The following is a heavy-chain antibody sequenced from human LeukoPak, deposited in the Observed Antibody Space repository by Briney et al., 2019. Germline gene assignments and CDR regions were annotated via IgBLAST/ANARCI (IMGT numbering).Heavy chain of an antibody. CDR3: ARGHSSVVTAIPYYFGY. Sequence: SETLSLTCAVYGGSFSGHYWNWIRQPPGKGLEWIGEINHSGSTNYNPSLKSRVTISIDTSKNQFSLKLSSVTAADTAVYYCARGHSSVVTAIPYYFGYWGQGALVTVSS. D-gene: IGHD2-21*02. CDR2: INHSGST. V-gene: IGHV4-34*01. J-gene: IGHJ4*02. CDR1: GGSFSGHY.